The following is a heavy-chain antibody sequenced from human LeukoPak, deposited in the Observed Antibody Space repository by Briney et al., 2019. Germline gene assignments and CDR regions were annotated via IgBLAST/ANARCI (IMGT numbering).Heavy chain of an antibody. CDR3: ARDNWGSDPNFDY. J-gene: IGHJ4*02. V-gene: IGHV3-21*01. Sequence: GGSLRLSCAASGFTLSSYRMYGVRQAPGKGRECVSSISSSSSYIYYADSVKGRITISRDNAKNSLYLQRNSLRAEDTAVYSCARDNWGSDPNFDYWGQGTLVTVSS. D-gene: IGHD7-27*01. CDR2: ISSSSSYI. CDR1: GFTLSSYR.